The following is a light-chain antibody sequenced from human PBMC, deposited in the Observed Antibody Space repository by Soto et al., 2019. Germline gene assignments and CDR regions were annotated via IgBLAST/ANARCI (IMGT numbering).Light chain of an antibody. CDR3: QKYNSAPL. CDR1: QGISNY. V-gene: IGKV1-27*01. CDR2: DAS. J-gene: IGKJ4*01. Sequence: DIQMTQSPSSLSASVGDRVTITCRASQGISNYLAWYQQKPGKGPGLLIYDASTLQSGVPSRFSGSGSGTDFTLTISSLQPEDVATYFCQKYNSAPLFGGGTKVEIK.